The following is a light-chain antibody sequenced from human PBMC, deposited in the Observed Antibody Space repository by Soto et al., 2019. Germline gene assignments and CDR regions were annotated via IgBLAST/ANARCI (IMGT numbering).Light chain of an antibody. CDR1: QSVSSSY. CDR3: QQYGSSPTS. V-gene: IGKV3-20*01. J-gene: IGKJ1*01. Sequence: EIVLTQSPGTLSLSPGERATLSCRASQSVSSSYLAWYQQTPGQAPRLLIYAASSRATGIPDRFSGSGSGTDFTLTISRLEPEDFAVYFRQQYGSSPTSFGQGTKVEIK. CDR2: AAS.